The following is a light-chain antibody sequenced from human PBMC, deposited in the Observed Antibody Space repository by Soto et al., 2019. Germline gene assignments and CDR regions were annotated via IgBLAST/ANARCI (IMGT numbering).Light chain of an antibody. V-gene: IGKV3-20*01. Sequence: EIVLTQSPGTLSLSPGERATLSCRASQSVSSSYLAWYQQKPGQAPRLLIYGASSRATGIPDRFSGSGSGTDFSLTISRLEAEDFAVYYCQQYGSSGWTFGQGPKVEIK. CDR1: QSVSSSY. CDR2: GAS. J-gene: IGKJ1*01. CDR3: QQYGSSGWT.